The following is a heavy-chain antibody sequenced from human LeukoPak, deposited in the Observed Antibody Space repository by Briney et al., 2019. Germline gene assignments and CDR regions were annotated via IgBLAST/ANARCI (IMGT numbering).Heavy chain of an antibody. CDR3: ARNDILTGYCDY. Sequence: GGSLRLSCAASGFTFSSYSMNWVRQAPGKGLEWVSSISSSSSYIYYADSVEGRFTISRDNAKNSLYLQMNSLRAEDTAVYYCARNDILTGYCDYWGQGTLVTVSS. D-gene: IGHD3-9*01. V-gene: IGHV3-21*01. J-gene: IGHJ4*02. CDR1: GFTFSSYS. CDR2: ISSSSSYI.